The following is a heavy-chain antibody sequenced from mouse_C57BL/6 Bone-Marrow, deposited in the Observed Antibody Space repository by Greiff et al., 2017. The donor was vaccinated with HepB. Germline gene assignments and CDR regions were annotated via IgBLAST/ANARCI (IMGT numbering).Heavy chain of an antibody. CDR3: ARGITTVVGYYAMDY. CDR2: IWWDDDK. CDR1: GFSLSTFGMG. V-gene: IGHV8-8*01. D-gene: IGHD1-1*01. J-gene: IGHJ4*01. Sequence: QVTLKVSGPGILQPSQSLSLTCSFSGFSLSTFGMGVGWIRQPSGKGLQWLEHIWWDDDKYYNPALKSRLTISKDTSKNHVFLNIANVDTAVAATSYCARGITTVVGYYAMDYWGQGTSVTVSS.